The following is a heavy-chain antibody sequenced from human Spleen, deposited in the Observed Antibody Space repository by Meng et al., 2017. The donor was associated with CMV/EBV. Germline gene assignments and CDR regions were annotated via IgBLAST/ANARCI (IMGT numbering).Heavy chain of an antibody. CDR1: GFTFSDYS. Sequence: SGFTFSDYSMTWVRQAPGKGLEWVSSISGSGSYIYYADSVKGRLTIARDNAKNSLYLQMNSLRAEDTAVYYCARTYCSSTSCWVDPWGQGTLVTVSS. J-gene: IGHJ5*02. CDR3: ARTYCSSTSCWVDP. D-gene: IGHD2-2*01. CDR2: ISGSGSYI. V-gene: IGHV3-21*04.